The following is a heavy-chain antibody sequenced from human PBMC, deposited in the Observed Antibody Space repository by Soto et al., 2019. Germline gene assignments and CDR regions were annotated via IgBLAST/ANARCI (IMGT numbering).Heavy chain of an antibody. J-gene: IGHJ4*02. CDR3: AGGIMYSGSYEE. V-gene: IGHV3-48*03. D-gene: IGHD1-26*01. CDR2: ISSDGNTI. CDR1: GFTFTTYE. Sequence: VQLVESGGGLVPPGGSLRLSCAASGFTFTTYEMAWVRQAPGEGLEWVSYISSDGNTIRYADSVRGRFTISRDDTKNSLYLYMNSLRADDTALYYCAGGIMYSGSYEEWGQGTQVTVSS.